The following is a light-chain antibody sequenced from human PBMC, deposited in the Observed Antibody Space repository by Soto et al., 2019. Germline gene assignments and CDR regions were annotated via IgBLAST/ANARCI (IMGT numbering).Light chain of an antibody. Sequence: QSVLTQPVSVSRSPGQSITISCTGTSSDVGGYNYVSWYQQHPGKAPKLMIYDVSNRPSGVSNRFSGSKSGNTASLTISGLQAEDEADYYCSSYTSSSTHNYVFGTGTKVTVL. J-gene: IGLJ1*01. CDR2: DVS. CDR3: SSYTSSSTHNYV. V-gene: IGLV2-14*01. CDR1: SSDVGGYNY.